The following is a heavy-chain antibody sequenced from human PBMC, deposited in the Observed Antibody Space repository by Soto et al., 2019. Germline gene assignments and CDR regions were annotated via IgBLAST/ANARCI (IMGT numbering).Heavy chain of an antibody. CDR1: GFSLTTGGVG. CDR2: IYWDDDK. CDR3: THTGGARWEVLGLGVVDF. V-gene: IGHV2-5*02. Sequence: QITLKESGPTLVRPTQTLTLTCTFSGFSLTTGGVGVGWVRQPPGKALEWLALIYWDDDKRYSPSLKSRLTIAKDTSKNQEVLTLTNMGPMDTARYYCTHTGGARWEVLGLGVVDFWGQGTLVTVSS. D-gene: IGHD1-26*01. J-gene: IGHJ4*02.